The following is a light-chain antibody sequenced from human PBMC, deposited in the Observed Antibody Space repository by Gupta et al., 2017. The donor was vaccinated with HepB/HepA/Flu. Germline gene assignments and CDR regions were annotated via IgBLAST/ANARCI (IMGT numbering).Light chain of an antibody. CDR2: LGS. CDR3: MQTLHTPFT. J-gene: IGKJ3*01. V-gene: IGKV2-28*01. CDR1: HSHLYSNGNNY. Sequence: DIVMIHTPLSLPVTTGESAPISCRSSHSHLYSNGNNYLSWYLQKPGQSPQVLIYLGSNRASGVPDRFSGSGSGTDFTLKISRVEAEDVGIYYCMQTLHTPFTFGPGTKVDIK.